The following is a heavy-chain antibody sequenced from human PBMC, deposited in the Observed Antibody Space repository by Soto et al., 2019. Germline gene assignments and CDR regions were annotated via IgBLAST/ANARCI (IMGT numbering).Heavy chain of an antibody. CDR2: IYHSGST. CDR3: ARAPGHLNRYSSGGYCYYYGMDV. J-gene: IGHJ6*02. CDR1: GGYISSSNW. Sequence: SVTLSLTCAVSGGYISSSNWWSWVRQPPGKGLEGIGEIYHSGSTNYNPSLKSRVTISVDKSTTQFSLKLSSVTAADTAVYYCARAPGHLNRYSSGGYCYYYGMDVWGQGTTVT. D-gene: IGHD6-25*01. V-gene: IGHV4-4*02.